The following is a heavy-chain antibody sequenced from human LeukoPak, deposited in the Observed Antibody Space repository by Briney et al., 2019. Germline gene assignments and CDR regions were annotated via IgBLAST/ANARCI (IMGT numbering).Heavy chain of an antibody. V-gene: IGHV1-2*02. J-gene: IGHJ1*01. CDR1: GYTLSGYY. CDR2: INPNSGGT. CDR3: AKGYPLSTTAAGTYFQH. Sequence: ASVKVSCKASGYTLSGYYMHWVRQAPGQGLEWMGWINPNSGGTNCAQKFQGRVTMTRDTSISTAYMELSRLRSDDTAVYYCAKGYPLSTTAAGTYFQHWGQGTLVTVSS. D-gene: IGHD6-13*01.